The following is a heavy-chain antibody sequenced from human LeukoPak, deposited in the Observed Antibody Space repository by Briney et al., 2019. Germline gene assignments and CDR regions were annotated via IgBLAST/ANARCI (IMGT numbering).Heavy chain of an antibody. Sequence: PGGSLRLSCAASGFTFSSYWMHWIRQPPGKGLEWIGEINHSGSTNYNPSLKSRVTISVDTSKNQFSLKLSSVTAADTAVYYCARGRRRRRITMIVVVNNWFDPWGQGTLVTVSS. CDR3: ARGRRRRRITMIVVVNNWFDP. V-gene: IGHV4-34*01. J-gene: IGHJ5*02. CDR2: INHSGST. CDR1: GFTFSSYW. D-gene: IGHD3-22*01.